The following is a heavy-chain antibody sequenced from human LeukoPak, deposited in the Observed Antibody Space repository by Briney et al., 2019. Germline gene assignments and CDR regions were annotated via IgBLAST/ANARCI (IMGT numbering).Heavy chain of an antibody. CDR3: AKDPPVLRYFDWSPYSGPFDY. CDR1: GFTFSSYG. CDR2: ISGSGGST. Sequence: GGSLRLSCAASGFTFSSYGMSWVRQAPGKGLEWVSAISGSGGSTYYADSVKGRFTISRDNSKNTLYLQMNSLRAEDTAVYYCAKDPPVLRYFDWSPYSGPFDYWGQGTLVTVSS. V-gene: IGHV3-23*01. J-gene: IGHJ4*02. D-gene: IGHD3-9*01.